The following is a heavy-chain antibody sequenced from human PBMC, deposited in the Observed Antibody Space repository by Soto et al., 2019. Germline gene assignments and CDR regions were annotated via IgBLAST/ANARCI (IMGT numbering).Heavy chain of an antibody. J-gene: IGHJ4*02. CDR2: ISNDGSNE. CDR3: AKGEVRGIIPSYFDY. D-gene: IGHD3-10*01. Sequence: HPGGSLRLSCAGSGFTFRWFGMNWVRQAPGKGLEWVARISNDGSNEYYVDSVKGRFTISRDNSKSTLYLQMDSLRAEDTAVYYCAKGEVRGIIPSYFDYWGLGTLVTVSS. CDR1: GFTFRWFG. V-gene: IGHV3-30*18.